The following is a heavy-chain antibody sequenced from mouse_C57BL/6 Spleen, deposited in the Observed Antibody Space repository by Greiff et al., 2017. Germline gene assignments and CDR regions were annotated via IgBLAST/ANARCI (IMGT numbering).Heavy chain of an antibody. J-gene: IGHJ2*01. CDR1: GYTFTSYW. V-gene: IGHV1-59*01. CDR2: IDPSDSYT. Sequence: VQLQQPGAELVRPGTSVKLSCKASGYTFTSYWMHWVKQRPGQGLEWIGVIDPSDSYTNYNQKFKGKATLTVDTSSSTAYMQLSSLTSEDSAVYYCASIYYYGSSYYFDYWGKGTTLTVSS. CDR3: ASIYYYGSSYYFDY. D-gene: IGHD1-1*01.